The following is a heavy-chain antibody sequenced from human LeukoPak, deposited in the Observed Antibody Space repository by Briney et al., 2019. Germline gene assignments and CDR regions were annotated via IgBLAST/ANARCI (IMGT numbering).Heavy chain of an antibody. J-gene: IGHJ3*02. D-gene: IGHD2-2*02. Sequence: SETLSLTCTVSGASISSSYWSWIRQPPGKGLEWIGYIYYSGSTNYNPSLKSRVTISVDTSKNQFSLKLSSVTAADTAVYYCARVGCSSTSCYSGAFDIWGQGTMVTVSS. CDR1: GASISSSY. CDR3: ARVGCSSTSCYSGAFDI. V-gene: IGHV4-59*12. CDR2: IYYSGST.